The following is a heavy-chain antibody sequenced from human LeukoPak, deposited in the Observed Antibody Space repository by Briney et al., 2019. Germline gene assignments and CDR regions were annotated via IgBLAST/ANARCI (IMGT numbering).Heavy chain of an antibody. Sequence: GASVKVSCKASGGTFSSYAISWVRQAPGQGLEWMGGIIPIFGTANYAQKFQGRVTITADESTSTAYMELSSLRSEDTALYYCAKDISSFGGYMDVWGKGTTVTISS. CDR3: AKDISSFGGYMDV. J-gene: IGHJ6*03. V-gene: IGHV1-69*13. CDR1: GGTFSSYA. D-gene: IGHD2-15*01. CDR2: IIPIFGTA.